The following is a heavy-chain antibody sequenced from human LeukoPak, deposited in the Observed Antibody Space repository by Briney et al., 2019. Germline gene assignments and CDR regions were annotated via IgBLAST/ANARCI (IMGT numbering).Heavy chain of an antibody. J-gene: IGHJ5*02. V-gene: IGHV1-2*06. D-gene: IGHD4-17*01. CDR3: ASNDYGDYGNWFDP. CDR2: INPNSGGT. CDR1: GYTFTRYY. Sequence: ASVKVSCKASGYTFTRYYMHWVRQAPGQGLEWMGRINPNSGGTNYAQKFQGRVTMTRDTSISTAYMELSRLRSDDTAVYYCASNDYGDYGNWFDPWGQGTLVTVSS.